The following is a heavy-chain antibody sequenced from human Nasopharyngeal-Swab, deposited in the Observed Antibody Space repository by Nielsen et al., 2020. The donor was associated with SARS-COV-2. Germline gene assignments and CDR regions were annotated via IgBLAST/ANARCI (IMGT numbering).Heavy chain of an antibody. J-gene: IGHJ4*02. D-gene: IGHD3-10*01. CDR2: IYSGGST. Sequence: GESLKISRAASGFTVSSNYMSWVRQAPGKGLEWVSVIYSGGSTYYADSVKGRFTISRDNSKNTLYLQMNSLRAEDTAVYYCAWPGGSGDLGYWGQGTLVTVSS. CDR3: AWPGGSGDLGY. V-gene: IGHV3-53*01. CDR1: GFTVSSNY.